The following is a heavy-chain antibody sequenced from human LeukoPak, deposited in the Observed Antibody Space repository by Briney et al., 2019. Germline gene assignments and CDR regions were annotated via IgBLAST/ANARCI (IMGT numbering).Heavy chain of an antibody. CDR1: GFSFSPYW. J-gene: IGHJ4*02. D-gene: IGHD3-10*01. CDR2: IWYDGSDK. CDR3: ARDRGDGSGSHPYDF. V-gene: IGHV3-33*08. Sequence: GGSLRLSCAASGFSFSPYWMSWVRQGPGKGLEWVTGIWYDGSDKYYADSVKGRFTISRDNSKNTVSPQMNSLRAEDTAVYYCARDRGDGSGSHPYDFWGLGTLVTVSS.